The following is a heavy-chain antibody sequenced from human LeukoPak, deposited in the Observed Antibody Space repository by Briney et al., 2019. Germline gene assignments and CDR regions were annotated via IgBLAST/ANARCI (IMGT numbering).Heavy chain of an antibody. Sequence: ASVKVSCKVSGYTLTELTMLWVRQAPGKGLEWMGSFDPEDGETIYAQKLRGRVTVTTDTSTSTAYVELRNLRSDDTAVYYCARSEEQVLLWFGELLSGVHYYYYMDVWGKGTTVTISS. V-gene: IGHV1-24*01. D-gene: IGHD3-10*01. CDR3: ARSEEQVLLWFGELLSGVHYYYYMDV. CDR2: FDPEDGET. J-gene: IGHJ6*03. CDR1: GYTLTELT.